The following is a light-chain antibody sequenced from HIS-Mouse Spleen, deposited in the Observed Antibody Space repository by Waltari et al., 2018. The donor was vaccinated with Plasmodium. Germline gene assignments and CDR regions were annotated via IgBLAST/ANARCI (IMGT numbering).Light chain of an antibody. V-gene: IGLV3-25*03. J-gene: IGLJ3*02. CDR2: KDS. CDR3: QSADSSGTPNWV. CDR1: ALPKQY. Sequence: SYELTQPPSVSVSPGQTARITCSGDALPKQYAYWYQQKPGQAPVLVIDKDSERPSGIPGRFSGSSSGTTVTLTIRGVQAEDEADDYCQSADSSGTPNWVFGGGTKLTVL.